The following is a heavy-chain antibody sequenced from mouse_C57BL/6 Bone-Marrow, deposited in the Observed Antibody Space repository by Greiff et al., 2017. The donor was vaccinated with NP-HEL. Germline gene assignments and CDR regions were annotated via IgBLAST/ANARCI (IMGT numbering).Heavy chain of an antibody. D-gene: IGHD1-1*01. CDR3: ARSYYGSGGRYFDV. CDR2: IYWDDDK. V-gene: IGHV8-12*01. Sequence: QVQLKESGPGILQSSQTLSLTCSFSGFSLSTSGMGVSWIRQPSGKGLEWLAHIYWDDDKRYNPSLKSRLTISKDTSRNQVFLKITSVDTADTATYYCARSYYGSGGRYFDVWGTGTTVTVSS. CDR1: GFSLSTSGMG. J-gene: IGHJ1*03.